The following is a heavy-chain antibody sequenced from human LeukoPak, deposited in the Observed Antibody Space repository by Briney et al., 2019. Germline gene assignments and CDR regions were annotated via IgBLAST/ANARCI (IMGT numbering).Heavy chain of an antibody. D-gene: IGHD2-2*01. CDR3: ARGVVPAAYYYYGMDV. J-gene: IGHJ6*04. CDR2: IYYSGST. CDR1: GGSISSYY. Sequence: SETLSLTCTVSGGSISSYYWSWIRQPPGKGLVWIGYIYYSGSTNYNPSLKSRVTISVDTSKNQFSLKLSSVTAADTAVYYCARGVVPAAYYYYGMDVWGKGTTVTVSS. V-gene: IGHV4-59*01.